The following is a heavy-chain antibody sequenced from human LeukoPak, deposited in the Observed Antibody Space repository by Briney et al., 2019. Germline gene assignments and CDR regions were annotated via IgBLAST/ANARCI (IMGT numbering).Heavy chain of an antibody. J-gene: IGHJ4*02. CDR1: GYRFTSYW. Sequence: GESLKISSKGSGYRFTSYWIAWVRDMPGKGLEWMGFIFPGDSNTRYSPSFQGHVTISADKSISTAYLQWSSLKASDTAIYYCAGFNPLYGGNPNYFDYWGQGTLVTVSS. CDR3: AGFNPLYGGNPNYFDY. D-gene: IGHD4-23*01. V-gene: IGHV5-51*01. CDR2: IFPGDSNT.